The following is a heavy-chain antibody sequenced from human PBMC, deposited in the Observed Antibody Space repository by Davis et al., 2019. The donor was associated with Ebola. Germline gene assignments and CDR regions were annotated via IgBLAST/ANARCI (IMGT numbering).Heavy chain of an antibody. Sequence: PSETLSLTCTVSGGSISSYYWSWIRQPPGKGLEWIGYIYYSGSTNYNPSLKSRVTMSVATSKNQFSLKLSSVTAADTAVYYCARGDPGWAFDIWGQGTMVTVSS. CDR1: GGSISSYY. J-gene: IGHJ3*02. V-gene: IGHV4-59*12. CDR2: IYYSGST. D-gene: IGHD2-15*01. CDR3: ARGDPGWAFDI.